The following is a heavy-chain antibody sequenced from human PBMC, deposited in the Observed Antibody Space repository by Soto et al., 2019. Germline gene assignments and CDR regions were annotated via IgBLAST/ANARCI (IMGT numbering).Heavy chain of an antibody. V-gene: IGHV1-69*13. D-gene: IGHD3-22*01. J-gene: IGHJ3*02. CDR2: IIPIFGTA. CDR3: ARVPMYYYDSSGHHGAFDI. Sequence: SVKVSCKASGGTFSSYAISWVRQAPGQGLEWMGGIIPIFGTANYAQKFQGRVTITADESTSTAYMELSSLRSEDTAVYYCARVPMYYYDSSGHHGAFDIWGQGTMVTVSS. CDR1: GGTFSSYA.